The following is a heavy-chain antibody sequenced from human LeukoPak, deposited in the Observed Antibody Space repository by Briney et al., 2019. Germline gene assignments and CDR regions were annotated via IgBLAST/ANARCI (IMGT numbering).Heavy chain of an antibody. V-gene: IGHV3-21*01. CDR3: GGDYNYWSCFFDY. CDR2: ISRSSSYI. D-gene: IGHD5-24*01. J-gene: IGHJ4*02. Sequence: GGSLRLSCAASGFTFSSYSMNWVRQAPGKGLEWVSSISRSSSYIYYADSVKGRFTISRDNAQNSLYLQMNSLRGEDTAVDYCGGDYNYWSCFFDYWGQGTLVTVSS. CDR1: GFTFSSYS.